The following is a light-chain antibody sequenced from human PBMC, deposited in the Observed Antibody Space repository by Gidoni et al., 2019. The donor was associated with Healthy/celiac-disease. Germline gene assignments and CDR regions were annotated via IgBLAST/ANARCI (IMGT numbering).Light chain of an antibody. J-gene: IGLJ2*01. Sequence: SYVLTQPPSVSVAPGKTDRITCGGNNIGSKSVHWYQQKPGQAPVLVVYDDSDRPSGFPERFSGSNSGNTATLTISRVEAGDEADYYCQVWDSSSDHVVFGGGTKLTVL. CDR3: QVWDSSSDHVV. V-gene: IGLV3-21*03. CDR2: DDS. CDR1: NIGSKS.